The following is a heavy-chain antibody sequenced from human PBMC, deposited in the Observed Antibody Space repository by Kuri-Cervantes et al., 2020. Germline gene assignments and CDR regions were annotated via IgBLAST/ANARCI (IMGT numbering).Heavy chain of an antibody. V-gene: IGHV3-9*01. CDR1: GFTFDVYA. D-gene: IGHD4-17*01. CDR3: ARGVSYGDYGYYYYGMDV. J-gene: IGHJ6*02. CDR2: ISLNSGSI. Sequence: GGSLRPSCAASGFTFDVYAMHWVRQAPGKGLEWVSGISLNSGSIGYADSVKGRFIISRDNAKKSLYLQKHSLSAEDTAVYYCARGVSYGDYGYYYYGMDVWGQGTTVTVSS.